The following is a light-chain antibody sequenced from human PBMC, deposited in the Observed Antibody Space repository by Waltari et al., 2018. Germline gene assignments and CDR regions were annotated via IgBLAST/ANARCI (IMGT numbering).Light chain of an antibody. Sequence: EIVLTQSPGTLSLSPWERATLSCRASQSVSRALALYQQKPGQAPRLLIYAASTRATGVPDRFSGSGSGTDFSLTISRLDPEDFAVYYCQHYVNLPVTFGQGTKVEI. CDR1: QSVSRA. CDR3: QHYVNLPVT. CDR2: AAS. V-gene: IGKV3-20*01. J-gene: IGKJ1*01.